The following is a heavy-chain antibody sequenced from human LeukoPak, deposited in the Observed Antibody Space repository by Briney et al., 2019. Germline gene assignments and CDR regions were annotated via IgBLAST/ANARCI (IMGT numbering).Heavy chain of an antibody. CDR3: AKARYYYDSSGYPYYFDY. V-gene: IGHV3-30*04. J-gene: IGHJ4*02. Sequence: PGGSLRLSCAASGFTFSSYAMHWVRQAPGKGLEWVAVISYDGSNKYYADSVKGRFTISRDNSKNTLYLQMNSLRAEDTAVYYCAKARYYYDSSGYPYYFDYWGQGTLVTVSS. CDR1: GFTFSSYA. D-gene: IGHD3-22*01. CDR2: ISYDGSNK.